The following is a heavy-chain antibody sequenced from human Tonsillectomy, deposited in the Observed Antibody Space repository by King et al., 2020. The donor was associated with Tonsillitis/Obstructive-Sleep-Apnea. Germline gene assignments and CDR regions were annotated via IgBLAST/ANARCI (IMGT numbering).Heavy chain of an antibody. V-gene: IGHV3-21*01. Sequence: VQLVESGGGLVKPGGSLRLSCAASGFNLSSYSMNWVRQAPGKGLEWVSSISSSSNYIYYADSVKGRFTISRDNAKNSLYLQMSSLRAEDTAVYYCARVVGSGASWGQGTLVTVSS. CDR1: GFNLSSYS. J-gene: IGHJ4*02. CDR3: ARVVGSGAS. CDR2: ISSSSNYI. D-gene: IGHD3-10*01.